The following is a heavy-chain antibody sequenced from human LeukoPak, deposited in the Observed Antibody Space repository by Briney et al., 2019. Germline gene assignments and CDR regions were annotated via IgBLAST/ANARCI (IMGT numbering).Heavy chain of an antibody. V-gene: IGHV3-66*02. J-gene: IGHJ4*02. Sequence: GGSLRLACAASAFTVYNNYMRWVRQAPGKGLEFVSLIYRVGTTSYADSVKGRFTISRDNSKNTLYLQMNSLRAEDTAVYYCTRVPDTGPSFDYWGQGTLVTVSS. CDR1: AFTVYNNY. CDR2: IYRVGTT. CDR3: TRVPDTGPSFDY. D-gene: IGHD2-8*02.